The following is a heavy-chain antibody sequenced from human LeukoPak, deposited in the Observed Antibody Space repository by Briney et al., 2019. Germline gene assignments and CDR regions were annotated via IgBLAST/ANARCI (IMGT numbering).Heavy chain of an antibody. J-gene: IGHJ4*02. Sequence: GGSLRLSCAASGFTFSSYEMNWVRQAPGKGLEWVSYISSSGSTIYYADSVKGRFTISRDNAKNSLYLQMNSLRAEDTAVYYCARDLSSRGYSYGYMGYWGQGTLVTVSS. CDR2: ISSSGSTI. D-gene: IGHD5-18*01. V-gene: IGHV3-48*03. CDR3: ARDLSSRGYSYGYMGY. CDR1: GFTFSSYE.